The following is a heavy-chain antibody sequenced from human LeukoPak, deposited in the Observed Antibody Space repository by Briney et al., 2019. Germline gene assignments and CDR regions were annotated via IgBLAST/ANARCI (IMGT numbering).Heavy chain of an antibody. CDR3: ARIRGGNNYHFDY. V-gene: IGHV1-2*02. CDR2: INPYSGGT. Sequence: ASVKVSCKASGYTFTDYYMHWVRQAPGQGLEWMGWINPYSGGTNYAQNFQGRVTMTRDTSISTGYMELSRLGSDDTAVYYCARIRGGNNYHFDYWGQGTLVTVSS. D-gene: IGHD1-26*01. J-gene: IGHJ4*02. CDR1: GYTFTDYY.